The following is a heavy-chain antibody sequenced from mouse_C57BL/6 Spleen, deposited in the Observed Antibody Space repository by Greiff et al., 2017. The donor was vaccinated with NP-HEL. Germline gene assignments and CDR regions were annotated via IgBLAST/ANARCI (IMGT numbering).Heavy chain of an antibody. CDR1: GYAFSSSW. Sequence: VKLQESGPELVKPGASVKISCKASGYAFSSSWMNWVKQRPGKGLEWIGRIYPGDGDTNYNGKFKGKATLTADKSSSTAYMQLSSLTSEDSAVYFCASWSLTTVVATGFDYWGKGTTRTVSS. CDR3: ASWSLTTVVATGFDY. CDR2: IYPGDGDT. D-gene: IGHD1-1*01. J-gene: IGHJ2*01. V-gene: IGHV1-82*01.